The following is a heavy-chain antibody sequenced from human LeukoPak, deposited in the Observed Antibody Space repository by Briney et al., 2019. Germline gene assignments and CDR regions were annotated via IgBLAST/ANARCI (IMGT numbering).Heavy chain of an antibody. CDR2: MNPNSGNT. J-gene: IGHJ6*03. CDR1: GYTFTTYD. CDR3: ARAHYMDV. V-gene: IGHV1-8*02. Sequence: ASVKVSCKASGYTFTTYDITWVRQATGQGLEWMGWMNPNSGNTDYAQKFQGRVTMTRNSSISTAYMELSSLRSEDTAVYYCARAHYMDVWGKGTTVTVSS.